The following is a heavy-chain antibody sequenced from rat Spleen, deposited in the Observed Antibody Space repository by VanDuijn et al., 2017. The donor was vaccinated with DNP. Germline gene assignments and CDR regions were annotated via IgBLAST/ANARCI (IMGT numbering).Heavy chain of an antibody. V-gene: IGHV5-31*01. CDR2: ISNTGDHT. D-gene: IGHD1-4*01. CDR3: AGRPPPTRGPFDY. CDR1: GFIFSNYW. J-gene: IGHJ2*01. Sequence: EVQLVESGGGLVQPGRSMKLSCAASGFIFSNYWMTWIRQAPGKGLEWVASISNTGDHTYYSDSVKGRFCLSRDNAKSTLYLQMDSLRSEDTAAYYCAGRPPPTRGPFDYWGQGVTVTVSS.